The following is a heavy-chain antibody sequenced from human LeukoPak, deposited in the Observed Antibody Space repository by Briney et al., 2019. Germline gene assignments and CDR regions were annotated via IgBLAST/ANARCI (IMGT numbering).Heavy chain of an antibody. J-gene: IGHJ4*02. Sequence: PGGSLRLSCAASGFTFSSYGMHWVRQAPGKGLEWVAVISYDGSNKYYADSVKGRFTISRDNSKNTLYLQMNSLRAEDTAVYYCAKDTGIRGEWLLFRLDYWGQGTLVTVSS. D-gene: IGHD3-3*01. CDR3: AKDTGIRGEWLLFRLDY. CDR2: ISYDGSNK. V-gene: IGHV3-30*18. CDR1: GFTFSSYG.